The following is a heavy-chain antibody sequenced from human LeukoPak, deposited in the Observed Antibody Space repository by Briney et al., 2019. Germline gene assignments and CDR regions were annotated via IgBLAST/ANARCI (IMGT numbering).Heavy chain of an antibody. J-gene: IGHJ3*02. CDR2: IYPGDSDT. CDR3: ASRTYYYDSSGLRGYAFDI. D-gene: IGHD3-22*01. CDR1: GYSFTSYW. Sequence: GESLQISCKGSGYSFTSYWIGWVRQMPGKGLEWRGIIYPGDSDTRYSPSFQGQVTISADKSISTAYLQWSSLKASDTAMYYCASRTYYYDSSGLRGYAFDIWGQGTMVTVSS. V-gene: IGHV5-51*01.